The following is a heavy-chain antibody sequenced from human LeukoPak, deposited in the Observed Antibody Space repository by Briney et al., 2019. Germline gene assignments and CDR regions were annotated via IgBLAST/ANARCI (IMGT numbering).Heavy chain of an antibody. Sequence: PSETLSLTCTVSGGFISSYYWSWIRQPPGKGLEWIGYIYYSGSTNYNPSLKSRVTISVDTSKNQFSLKLSSVTAADTAVYYCARDSSGPLYWGQGTLVTVSS. D-gene: IGHD6-19*01. J-gene: IGHJ4*02. CDR3: ARDSSGPLY. CDR1: GGFISSYY. V-gene: IGHV4-59*01. CDR2: IYYSGST.